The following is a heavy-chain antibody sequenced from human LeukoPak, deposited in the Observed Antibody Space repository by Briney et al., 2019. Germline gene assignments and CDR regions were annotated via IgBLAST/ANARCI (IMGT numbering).Heavy chain of an antibody. D-gene: IGHD5-24*01. V-gene: IGHV1-46*01. J-gene: IGHJ4*02. CDR2: INPSGGST. Sequence: ASVKVSCKASGYTFTSYYMHWVRQAPGQGLEWMGIINPSGGSTSYAQKFQGRVTMTRDTSTSTVYMELSSLRSEDTAVYYCAILPDKEMATITYYFDYWGQGTLVTVSS. CDR3: AILPDKEMATITYYFDY. CDR1: GYTFTSYY.